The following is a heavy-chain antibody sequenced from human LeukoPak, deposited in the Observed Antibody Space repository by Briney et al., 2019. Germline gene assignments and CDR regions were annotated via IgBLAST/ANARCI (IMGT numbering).Heavy chain of an antibody. Sequence: GRSLRLSCAASGFTFSSYAMHWVRQAPGKGLEWVAVISYDGSNKYYADSVKGRFTISRDNSKNTLYLQMNSLRAEDTAVYYCARGSPPYYWGQGTLVTVSS. D-gene: IGHD2-15*01. CDR2: ISYDGSNK. V-gene: IGHV3-30*04. CDR1: GFTFSSYA. CDR3: ARGSPPYY. J-gene: IGHJ4*02.